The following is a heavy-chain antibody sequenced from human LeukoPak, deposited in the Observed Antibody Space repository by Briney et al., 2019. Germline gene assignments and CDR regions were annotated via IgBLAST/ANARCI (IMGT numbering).Heavy chain of an antibody. D-gene: IGHD6-13*01. V-gene: IGHV4-59*01. CDR3: ARRSSRGGDFDY. J-gene: IGHJ4*02. CDR2: IYYSGST. Sequence: SETLSLTCTVSGGSISSYFWSWIRQPPGKGLEWIGYIYYSGSTNYNPSLKSRVTISVDTSKNQFSLKLSSVTAADTAVYYCARRSSRGGDFDYWGQGTLVTVSS. CDR1: GGSISSYF.